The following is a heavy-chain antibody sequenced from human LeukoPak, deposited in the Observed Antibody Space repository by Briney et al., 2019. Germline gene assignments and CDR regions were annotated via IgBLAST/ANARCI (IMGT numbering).Heavy chain of an antibody. V-gene: IGHV4-59*01. D-gene: IGHD2/OR15-2a*01. Sequence: SQTLSLTCSVSGGSMTNLYWTWIRQPPGKGLEWIGDIYDSGSTRYNTSLESRVTISVDTSKNQFSLKLSSVTAADTAVYYCAKGGSTNFYYGDVWGQGTTVTVSS. CDR3: AKGGSTNFYYGDV. CDR2: IYDSGST. J-gene: IGHJ6*02. CDR1: GGSMTNLY.